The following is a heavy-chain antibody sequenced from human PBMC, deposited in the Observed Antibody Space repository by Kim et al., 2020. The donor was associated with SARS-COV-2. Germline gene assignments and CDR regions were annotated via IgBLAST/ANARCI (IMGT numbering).Heavy chain of an antibody. D-gene: IGHD6-13*01. CDR3: ARRYSSSWYSGERFDY. V-gene: IGHV4-39*01. J-gene: IGHJ4*02. Sequence: SLKSRVTISVDTSKNQFSLKLSSVTAADTAVYYCARRYSSSWYSGERFDYWGQGTLVTVSS.